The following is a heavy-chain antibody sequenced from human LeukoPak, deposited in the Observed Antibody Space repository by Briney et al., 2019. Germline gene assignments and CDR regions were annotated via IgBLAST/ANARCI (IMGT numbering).Heavy chain of an antibody. CDR2: INPNSGGT. Sequence: ASVKVSCKASGYTFTGYYMHWVRQAPGQGLEWMGWINPNSGGTNYAQKFQGRVTMTRDTSISTAYMELSRLRSDDTAVYYCARVKGSSGWCLDDAFDIWGQGTMVTVSS. J-gene: IGHJ3*02. CDR3: ARVKGSSGWCLDDAFDI. CDR1: GYTFTGYY. D-gene: IGHD6-19*01. V-gene: IGHV1-2*02.